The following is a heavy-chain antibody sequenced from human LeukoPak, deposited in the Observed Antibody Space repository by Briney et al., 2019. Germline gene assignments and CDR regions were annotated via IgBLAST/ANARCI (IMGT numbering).Heavy chain of an antibody. D-gene: IGHD3-22*01. CDR3: AKKGPYYYDSSGYFPFDY. V-gene: IGHV3-23*01. CDR2: ISGLGGSK. CDR1: GFTLSSYA. J-gene: IGHJ4*02. Sequence: PGGSLSLSRAASGFTLSSYAMSWVRQAPATGLESVSDISGLGGSKYYADSVKGRFTISRDNSKSTLYLQMNRLGAEDTAVYYCAKKGPYYYDSSGYFPFDYWGQGTLVTVSS.